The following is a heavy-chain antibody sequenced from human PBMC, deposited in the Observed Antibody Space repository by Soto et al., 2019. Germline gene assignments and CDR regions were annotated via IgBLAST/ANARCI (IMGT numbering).Heavy chain of an antibody. J-gene: IGHJ4*02. CDR1: GFTFSSYS. V-gene: IGHV3-21*04. Sequence: GGSLRLSCAASGFTFSSYSMNWVRQAPGKGLEWVSSISSSSYIYYADSVKGRFTISRDNAKNSLYLQMNSLRAEDTAVYYCAKEVVAAAGCFDYWGQGTLVTVSS. CDR3: AKEVVAAAGCFDY. D-gene: IGHD6-13*01. CDR2: ISSSSYI.